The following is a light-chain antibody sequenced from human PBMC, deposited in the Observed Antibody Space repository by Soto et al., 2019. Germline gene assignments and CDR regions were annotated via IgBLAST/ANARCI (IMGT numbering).Light chain of an antibody. J-gene: IGKJ1*01. CDR2: GAS. V-gene: IGKV3-20*01. CDR3: QQYIDSPWT. CDR1: GSVTSNY. Sequence: VFTQSPANMSLSPGEKATLSCSASGSVTSNYLAWYQHKPGQAPRLLIYGASNRAAGVPDRFSGSGSGTGFTLTITRLEPEDSAVYFCQQYIDSPWTFGRGTKVAIK.